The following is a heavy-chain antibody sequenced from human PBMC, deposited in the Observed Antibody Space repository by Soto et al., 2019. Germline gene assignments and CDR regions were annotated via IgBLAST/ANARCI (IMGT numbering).Heavy chain of an antibody. Sequence: GGSLRLSCAASGFTFDDYAMHWVRQAPGKGLEWVSGISWNSGSIGYADSVKGRFTISRDNAKNSLYLQMNSLRAEDTALYYCAKGSTAYYGSGSYPNWGQGTLVTVSS. CDR2: ISWNSGSI. J-gene: IGHJ4*02. V-gene: IGHV3-9*01. D-gene: IGHD3-10*01. CDR1: GFTFDDYA. CDR3: AKGSTAYYGSGSYPN.